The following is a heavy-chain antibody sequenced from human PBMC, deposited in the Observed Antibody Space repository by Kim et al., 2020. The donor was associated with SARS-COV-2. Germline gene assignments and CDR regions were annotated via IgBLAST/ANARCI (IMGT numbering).Heavy chain of an antibody. CDR2: N. CDR3: ARDRAGYFDY. V-gene: IGHV6-1*01. J-gene: IGHJ4*02. Sequence: NDYAVSVKSRKTINPDTSKSQFSLQLTSVTPEDTAVYYCARDRAGYFDYWGQGTLVTVSS. D-gene: IGHD6-13*01.